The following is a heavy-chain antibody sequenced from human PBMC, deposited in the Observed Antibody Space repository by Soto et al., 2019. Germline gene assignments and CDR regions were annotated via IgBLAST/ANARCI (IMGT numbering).Heavy chain of an antibody. CDR3: AKVPRQYELPHIFDY. V-gene: IGHV3-23*01. Sequence: GGSLRLSCAASGFTFNSYAMSWVRQAPGKGLEWVSAISGSGDSTNYADSVKGRFTISRDNFKNTLYLQMNSLRAEDTAVYYCAKVPRQYELPHIFDYWGQGTLVTVSS. D-gene: IGHD6-6*01. CDR1: GFTFNSYA. J-gene: IGHJ4*02. CDR2: ISGSGDST.